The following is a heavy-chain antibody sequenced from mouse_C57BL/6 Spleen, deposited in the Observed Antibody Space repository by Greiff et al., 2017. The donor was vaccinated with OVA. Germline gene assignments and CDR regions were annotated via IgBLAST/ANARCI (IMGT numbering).Heavy chain of an antibody. D-gene: IGHD1-1*01. CDR1: GYAFSSSW. CDR2: IYPGGGAT. J-gene: IGHJ2*01. Sequence: VLLVQSGPELVKPGASVKISCKASGYAFSSSWMNWVKQRPGQGLEWIGRIYPGGGATNYNGKFKGKATLTADKSSSTAYMQLSSLTSVDSAGYLSARASYYYGSRYVGYLDYWGQGTTLTVSS. CDR3: ARASYYYGSRYVGYLDY. V-gene: IGHV1-82*01.